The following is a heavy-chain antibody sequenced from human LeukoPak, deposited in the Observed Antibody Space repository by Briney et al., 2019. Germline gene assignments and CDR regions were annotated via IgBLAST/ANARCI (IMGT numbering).Heavy chain of an antibody. CDR3: AKARHCTSATCASAAFDA. CDR2: ISNDGSDE. Sequence: GRSLRLSCAASGFTFNMHAMHWVRQAPGKGLEWVAVISNDGSDEYYADSVRGRFPVSRDDFKNTVFLQMNSLRPEDTAVYYCAKARHCTSATCASAAFDAWGQGTMVTVSS. D-gene: IGHD6-6*01. V-gene: IGHV3-30-3*01. CDR1: GFTFNMHA. J-gene: IGHJ3*01.